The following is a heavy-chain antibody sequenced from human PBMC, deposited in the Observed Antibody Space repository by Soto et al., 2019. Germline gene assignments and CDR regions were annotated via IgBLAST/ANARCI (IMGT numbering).Heavy chain of an antibody. V-gene: IGHV3-7*05. CDR1: GFTFNNYY. CDR2: INQDGSDK. Sequence: EVQLVESGGNLVQPGGSLRLSCAASGFTFNNYYMTWVRQAPGKGLEWVATINQDGSDKYYVDSVKGRFTISRDNAKNSLYLQMNSLRAEDTAVYYCARRFCSGTTCKFDYWGQGTLVTVSS. D-gene: IGHD2-2*01. J-gene: IGHJ4*02. CDR3: ARRFCSGTTCKFDY.